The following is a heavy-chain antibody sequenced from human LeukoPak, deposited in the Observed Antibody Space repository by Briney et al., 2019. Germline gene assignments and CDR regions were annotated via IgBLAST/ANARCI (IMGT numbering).Heavy chain of an antibody. Sequence: PSETLSLTCAVYGGSFSGYYWSWIRQPPGKGLEWIGEINHSGSTNYNPSLKSRVTISVDTSKNQFSLKLSSVTAADTAVYYCARGRYYYDSSGYSKVGKTFDYWGQGTLVTVSS. CDR1: GGSFSGYY. CDR2: INHSGST. CDR3: ARGRYYYDSSGYSKVGKTFDY. D-gene: IGHD3-22*01. V-gene: IGHV4-34*01. J-gene: IGHJ4*02.